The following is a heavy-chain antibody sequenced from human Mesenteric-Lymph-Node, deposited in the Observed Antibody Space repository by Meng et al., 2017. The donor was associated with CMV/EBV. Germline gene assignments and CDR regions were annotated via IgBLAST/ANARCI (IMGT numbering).Heavy chain of an antibody. D-gene: IGHD4/OR15-4a*01. CDR3: ARDPPNYNWFDP. J-gene: IGHJ5*02. V-gene: IGHV1-2*02. CDR2: INPNSGGT. Sequence: ASVKVSCKASGYTFTRHFIHWIRQAPGQGLEWMGWINPNSGGTNYAQKFQGRVTMTRDTSISTAYMELSRLRSDDTAVYYCARDPPNYNWFDPWGQGTLVTVSS. CDR1: GYTFTRHF.